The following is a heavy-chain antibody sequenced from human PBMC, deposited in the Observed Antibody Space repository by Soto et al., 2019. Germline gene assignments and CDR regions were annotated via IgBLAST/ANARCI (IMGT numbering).Heavy chain of an antibody. CDR3: ARYRREAVAGYTLDN. CDR2: VYNSGST. J-gene: IGHJ4*02. D-gene: IGHD6-13*01. CDR1: GGSISSNY. Sequence: PSETLSLTCTVSGGSISSNYWTWIRQPPGKGLGWIGYVYNSGSTNYNPSLKSRVTISEDTSKSQFSLKVNSMTAADTAVYYCARYRREAVAGYTLDNWGQGMLVTVSS. V-gene: IGHV4-59*01.